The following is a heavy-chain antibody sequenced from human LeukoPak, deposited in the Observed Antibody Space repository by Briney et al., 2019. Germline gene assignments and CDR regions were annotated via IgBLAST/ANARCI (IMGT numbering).Heavy chain of an antibody. CDR2: IKQDGSEK. Sequence: GSLRLSCAASGFTFSSYAMHWVRQAPGKGLEWVANIKQDGSEKYYVDSVKGRFTISRDNAKNSPYLQMNSLRAEDTAVYYCAREANYDILTGYPWYFDYWGQGTLVTVSS. CDR3: AREANYDILTGYPWYFDY. D-gene: IGHD3-9*01. V-gene: IGHV3-7*01. CDR1: GFTFSSYA. J-gene: IGHJ4*02.